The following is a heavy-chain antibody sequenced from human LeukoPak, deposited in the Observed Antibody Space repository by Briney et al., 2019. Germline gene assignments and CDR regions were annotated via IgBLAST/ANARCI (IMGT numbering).Heavy chain of an antibody. V-gene: IGHV3-30-3*01. D-gene: IGHD6-13*01. J-gene: IGHJ6*02. CDR2: ISYDGSNK. Sequence: GRSLRLSCAASGFTFSSYAMHWVRQAPGKGLEWVAVISYDGSNKYYADSVKGRFTISRDNSKNTLYLQMNSLRAEDTAVYYCARRAAAGTPYYYGMDVWGQGTTVTVSS. CDR1: GFTFSSYA. CDR3: ARRAAAGTPYYYGMDV.